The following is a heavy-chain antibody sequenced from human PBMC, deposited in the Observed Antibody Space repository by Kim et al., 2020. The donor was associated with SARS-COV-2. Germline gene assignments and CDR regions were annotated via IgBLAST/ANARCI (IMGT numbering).Heavy chain of an antibody. J-gene: IGHJ2*01. CDR3: TTGVLRYFDWPFDRWYFDL. D-gene: IGHD3-9*01. V-gene: IGHV3-15*01. Sequence: KGRFTISRDDSKNTLYLQMNSLKTEDTAVYYCTTGVLRYFDWPFDRWYFDLWGRGTLVTVSS.